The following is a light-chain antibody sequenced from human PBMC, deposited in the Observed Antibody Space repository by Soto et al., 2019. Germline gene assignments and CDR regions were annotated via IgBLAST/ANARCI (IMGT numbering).Light chain of an antibody. CDR1: QSISSW. J-gene: IGKJ1*01. Sequence: DIQLTQSPSFLSASVGDRVTITCRASQSISSWLAWYQQKPGKAPKLLIYDASSLESGVPSRFSGSGSGTEFTLTISSLRPDDFATYYCQQYNSWWTFGQGTKVDIK. CDR3: QQYNSWWT. V-gene: IGKV1-5*01. CDR2: DAS.